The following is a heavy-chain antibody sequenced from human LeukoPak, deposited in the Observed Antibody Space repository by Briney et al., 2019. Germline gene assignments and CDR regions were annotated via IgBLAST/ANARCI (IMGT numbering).Heavy chain of an antibody. J-gene: IGHJ4*02. V-gene: IGHV3-23*01. CDR2: ISGSGGST. D-gene: IGHD4-17*01. CDR3: VTSYGPGKW. CDR1: GFTLSSYA. Sequence: PGGSLTLTCAASGFTLSSYAMSWVRQVPGKGLEWVSGISGSGGSTHYADSVKGRFTISRDNPKKTLYLQMDSLRPEDTAIYYCVTSYGPGKWWGQGPLVTVSS.